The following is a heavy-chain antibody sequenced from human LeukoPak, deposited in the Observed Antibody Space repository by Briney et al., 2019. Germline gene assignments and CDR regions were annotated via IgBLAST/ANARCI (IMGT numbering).Heavy chain of an antibody. CDR3: AKAGNWGGYYYYLDV. D-gene: IGHD7-27*01. Sequence: PSQTLSLTCTVSGGSISGYYWSWIRQSPGKGLEWVGYIYYSGSTNYNPSLKRRVTISLDTSKNQFSLKLSSVTAADTAVYYCAKAGNWGGYYYYLDVWGKGATVTVSS. J-gene: IGHJ6*03. V-gene: IGHV4-59*01. CDR1: GGSISGYY. CDR2: IYYSGST.